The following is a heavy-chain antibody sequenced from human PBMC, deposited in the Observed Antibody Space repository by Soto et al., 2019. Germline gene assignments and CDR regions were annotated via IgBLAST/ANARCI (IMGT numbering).Heavy chain of an antibody. Sequence: EVQLVESGGGLVQPGRSPRLSCAASGFTFDDYAMHWVRQAPGKGLEWVSGISWNSGSIGYADSVKGRFTISRDNAKNSLYLQMNSLRAEDTALYYCAKVYSSSSGPFDYWGQGTLVTVSS. J-gene: IGHJ4*02. CDR3: AKVYSSSSGPFDY. V-gene: IGHV3-9*01. CDR2: ISWNSGSI. D-gene: IGHD6-13*01. CDR1: GFTFDDYA.